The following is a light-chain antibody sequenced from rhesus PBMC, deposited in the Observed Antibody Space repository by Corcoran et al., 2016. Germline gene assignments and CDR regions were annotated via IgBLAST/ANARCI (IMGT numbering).Light chain of an antibody. J-gene: IGKJ4*01. V-gene: IGKV2-72*01. CDR3: VQAIAFPLT. Sequence: DIVMTQTPLSLPITPGEPASISCRSSQSLLHSNGNPYLHWYLQKPGQSPQLLIYGGSNRSSGVPDSFSGSGSGNDFTLKISKVEAEDVGVYYCVQAIAFPLTFGGVTKVEIK. CDR1: QSLLHSNGNPY. CDR2: GGS.